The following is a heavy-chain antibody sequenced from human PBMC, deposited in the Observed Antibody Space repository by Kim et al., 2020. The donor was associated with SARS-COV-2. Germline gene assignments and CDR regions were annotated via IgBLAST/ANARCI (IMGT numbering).Heavy chain of an antibody. Sequence: ASVKVSCKASGYSFSNYGMNWVRQAPGQGPEWMGWINVKTGNPTYAQGFAGRFVFSLDTSASTAYLQISRLEAEDTAVYYCARGGSVWYAWGQGTLVTVSS. CDR3: ARGGSVWYA. J-gene: IGHJ4*02. V-gene: IGHV7-4-1*02. CDR1: GYSFSNYG. CDR2: INVKTGNP. D-gene: IGHD6-19*01.